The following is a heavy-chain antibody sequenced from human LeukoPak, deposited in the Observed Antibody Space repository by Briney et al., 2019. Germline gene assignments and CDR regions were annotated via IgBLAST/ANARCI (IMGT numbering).Heavy chain of an antibody. CDR1: GGSISRSTDY. J-gene: IGHJ6*02. CDR3: ARHFPYYYHSGLDV. CDR2: IYYSGNT. V-gene: IGHV4-39*01. Sequence: SETLSLTCTVSGGSISRSTDYWGWIRQPPGKGLEWIGSIYYSGNTYYNPSLKSRVTISIDTSKNQFSLSLSSVTAAATAVYYCARHFPYYYHSGLDVWGQGTTVTLSS.